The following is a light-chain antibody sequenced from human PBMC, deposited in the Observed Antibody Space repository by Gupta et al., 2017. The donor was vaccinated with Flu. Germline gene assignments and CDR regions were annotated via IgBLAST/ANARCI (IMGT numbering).Light chain of an antibody. V-gene: IGLV2-11*01. Sequence: QSPRTQPRSVSGSPQQPVTISCTGTSSDVGGYNYASWYQQHPGQAPKILIYDVSKRPSGVPDRFSGSKFGDKAALTISGVQAEDEADYYCWSYAGSSTFRVFGAGTKLTVL. CDR1: SSDVGGYNY. J-gene: IGLJ1*01. CDR3: WSYAGSSTFRV. CDR2: DVS.